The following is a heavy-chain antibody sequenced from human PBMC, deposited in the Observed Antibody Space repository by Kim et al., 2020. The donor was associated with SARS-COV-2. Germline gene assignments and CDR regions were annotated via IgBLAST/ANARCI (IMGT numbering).Heavy chain of an antibody. CDR3: ARVGLGYCSGGSCYSAFDI. CDR1: GFTFSSYW. J-gene: IGHJ3*02. V-gene: IGHV3-7*03. D-gene: IGHD2-15*01. CDR2: IKQDGSEK. Sequence: GGSLRLSCAASGFTFSSYWMSWVRQAQGKGLEWVANIKQDGSEKYYVDSVKGRFTISRDNAKKSLYLQMNSLRAEDTAVYYCARVGLGYCSGGSCYSAFDIWGQGTMVTVSS.